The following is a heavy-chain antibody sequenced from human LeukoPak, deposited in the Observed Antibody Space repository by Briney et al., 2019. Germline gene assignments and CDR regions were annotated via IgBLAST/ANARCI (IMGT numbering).Heavy chain of an antibody. J-gene: IGHJ4*02. CDR2: IDNSGRT. Sequence: SGTLSLTCIVSGGSISSYYWSCIRQPPGKGLEWIGYIDNSGRTNYNPSLKSRVTISLDTSKNQFSLKLSSVTAADTAVYSCASNGESSSFDYWGQGTLVTVSS. V-gene: IGHV4-59*01. D-gene: IGHD4-17*01. CDR3: ASNGESSSFDY. CDR1: GGSISSYY.